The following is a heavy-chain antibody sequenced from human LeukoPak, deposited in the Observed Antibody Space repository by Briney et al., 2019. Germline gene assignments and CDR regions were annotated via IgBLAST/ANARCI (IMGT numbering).Heavy chain of an antibody. CDR2: IYYSGST. J-gene: IGHJ4*02. Sequence: SETLSLTCTVSGGSISSSGYYWGWIRQPPGKGLEWIGSIYYSGSTYYNPSLKSRVTISVDTSKNQFSLKLSSVTAADTAVYYCARDSGSYFDYWGQGTLVTVSS. V-gene: IGHV4-39*01. CDR1: GGSISSSGYY. CDR3: ARDSGSYFDY. D-gene: IGHD1-26*01.